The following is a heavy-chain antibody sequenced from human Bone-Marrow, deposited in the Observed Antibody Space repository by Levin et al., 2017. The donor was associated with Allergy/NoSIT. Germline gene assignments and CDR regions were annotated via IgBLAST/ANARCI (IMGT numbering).Heavy chain of an antibody. CDR1: GLTLSSYG. J-gene: IGHJ6*02. D-gene: IGHD2-8*01. Sequence: GESLKISCVASGLTLSSYGMHWVRQAPGKGLEWVAVSSHDGTNKHYADSVKGRFTISRDNSKKTLYLEMTSLRHEDTAVSFCAKDQRGGCGTDGTCYLAMDVWGQGITVTVSS. V-gene: IGHV3-30*18. CDR3: AKDQRGGCGTDGTCYLAMDV. CDR2: SSHDGTNK.